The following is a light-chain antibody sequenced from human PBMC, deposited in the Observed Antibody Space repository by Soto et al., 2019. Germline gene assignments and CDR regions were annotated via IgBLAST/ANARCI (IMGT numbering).Light chain of an antibody. V-gene: IGLV2-11*01. Sequence: QSALTQPRSVSGSPGQSVTISCTGTSSDVGGYNYVSWYQQHPGKAPKLMMYDVSKRPSGVPDRFSGSKSGNTASLTISGLQAEDEDDYYCCSYAGSYTLVFGGGTQLTVL. CDR1: SSDVGGYNY. CDR2: DVS. CDR3: CSYAGSYTLV. J-gene: IGLJ2*01.